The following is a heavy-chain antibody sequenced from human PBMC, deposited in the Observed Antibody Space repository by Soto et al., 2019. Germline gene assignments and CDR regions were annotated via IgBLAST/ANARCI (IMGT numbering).Heavy chain of an antibody. CDR1: GFTFSSYG. V-gene: IGHV3-30*18. D-gene: IGHD5-12*01. CDR2: ISYDGSNK. J-gene: IGHJ4*02. CDR3: AKDRYSGYDFRPVTIDY. Sequence: AGGSLRLSCAASGFTFSSYGMHWVRQAPGKGLEWVAVISYDGSNKYYADSVKGRFTISRDNSKNTLYLQMNSLRAEDTAVYYCAKDRYSGYDFRPVTIDYWGQGTLVTVSS.